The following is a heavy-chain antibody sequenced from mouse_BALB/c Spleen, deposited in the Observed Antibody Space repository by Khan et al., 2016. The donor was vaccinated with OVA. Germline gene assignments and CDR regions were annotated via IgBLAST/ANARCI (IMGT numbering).Heavy chain of an antibody. D-gene: IGHD4-1*01. Sequence: EVQLQELGPGLVKPSQSLSLTCTVTGYSITSDYAWNWIRQFPGNKLEWMGSIGYSGSTSYTPSLKSRISITRDTSKNQFFLQLNSVTTEDTATYYCARLGPGFAYWGQGTLVTVSA. CDR1: GYSITSDYA. V-gene: IGHV3-2*02. CDR2: IGYSGST. CDR3: ARLGPGFAY. J-gene: IGHJ3*01.